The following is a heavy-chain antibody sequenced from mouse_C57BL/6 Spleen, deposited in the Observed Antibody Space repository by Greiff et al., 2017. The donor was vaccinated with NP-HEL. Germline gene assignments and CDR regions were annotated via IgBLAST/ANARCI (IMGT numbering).Heavy chain of an antibody. V-gene: IGHV5-17*01. Sequence: EVKLVESGGGLVKPGGSLKLSCAASGFTFSDYGMHWVRQAPEKGLEWVAYISSGSSTIYYADTVKGRLTISRDNAKNNLFLQMTSLRSEDTAMYYCARGGPFDYWGQGTTLTVSS. CDR1: GFTFSDYG. CDR2: ISSGSSTI. D-gene: IGHD1-1*02. J-gene: IGHJ2*01. CDR3: ARGGPFDY.